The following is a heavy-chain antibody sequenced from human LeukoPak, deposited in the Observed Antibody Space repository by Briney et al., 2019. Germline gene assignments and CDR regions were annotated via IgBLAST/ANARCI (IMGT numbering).Heavy chain of an antibody. CDR1: GFTFSSYA. V-gene: IGHV3-30-3*01. CDR2: ISYDGSNK. J-gene: IGHJ3*02. CDR3: ARGEWELLNDAFDI. D-gene: IGHD1-26*01. Sequence: GGSLRLSCAASGFTFSSYAMHWVRQAPGKGLEWVAVISYDGSNKYYADSVKGRFTISRDNSKNTLYLQMNSLRAEDTAVYYCARGEWELLNDAFDIWGQGTMVTVSS.